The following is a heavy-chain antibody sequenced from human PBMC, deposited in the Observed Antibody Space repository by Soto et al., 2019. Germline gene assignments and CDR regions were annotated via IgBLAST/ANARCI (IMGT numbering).Heavy chain of an antibody. CDR3: AQDLWLGPYGMDV. J-gene: IGHJ6*02. CDR1: GFTFSNSD. V-gene: IGHV3-35*01. Sequence: HPGGSLRLSCAASGFTFSNSDMNWVHQAPGKGLEWVSGVSWNGSRTHYADSVKGRFIIYRDNSKNTLYLQMNSLRAEETAVYYCAQDLWLGPYGMDVWGQGNTVTVSS. D-gene: IGHD5-18*01. CDR2: VSWNGSRT.